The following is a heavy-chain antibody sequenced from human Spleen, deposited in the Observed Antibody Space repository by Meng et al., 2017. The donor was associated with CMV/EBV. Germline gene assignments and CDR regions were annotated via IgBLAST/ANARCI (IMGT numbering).Heavy chain of an antibody. D-gene: IGHD3-10*01. CDR1: GGTFSSYS. V-gene: IGHV1-69*02. CDR2: IMPILGIP. Sequence: SVKVSCKASGGTFSSYSFNWVRQAPGQGLEWVGRIMPILGIPNYEQKYQGRVMITADESTSTTYLELSSLRSEDTAVYYCARGPYGSGSYYDYWGQGTLVTVSS. J-gene: IGHJ4*02. CDR3: ARGPYGSGSYYDY.